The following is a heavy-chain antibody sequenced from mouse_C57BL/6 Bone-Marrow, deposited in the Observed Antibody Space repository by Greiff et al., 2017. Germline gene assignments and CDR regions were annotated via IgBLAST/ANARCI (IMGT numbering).Heavy chain of an antibody. CDR2: IYPGSGNT. V-gene: IGHV1-76*01. Sequence: QVQLQQSGAELVRPGASVKLSCKASGYTFTDYYINWVKQRPGQGLEWIARIYPGSGNTYYNEKFKGKATLTAEKSSRTAYMQLSSLTSEDSAVYFCARSGYDGCFAYWGQGTLVTVSA. D-gene: IGHD2-3*01. J-gene: IGHJ3*01. CDR1: GYTFTDYY. CDR3: ARSGYDGCFAY.